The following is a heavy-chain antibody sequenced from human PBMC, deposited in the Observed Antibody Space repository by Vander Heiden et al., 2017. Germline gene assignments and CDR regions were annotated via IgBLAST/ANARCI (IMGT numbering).Heavy chain of an antibody. CDR2: FDPDDGET. CDR3: ATLPYFYDSSTYGSFDF. CDR1: GYILTELS. V-gene: IGHV1-24*01. J-gene: IGHJ4*02. D-gene: IGHD3-22*01. Sequence: QVPLVQSGAGVRKPGAPVKVPCTGSGYILTELSMHWVRQAPGKGLEWMGGFDPDDGETIYAQNLQGRVTTTEDTSTNTAYMELSSLRSEDTAVYYCATLPYFYDSSTYGSFDFWGQGTLVTVSS.